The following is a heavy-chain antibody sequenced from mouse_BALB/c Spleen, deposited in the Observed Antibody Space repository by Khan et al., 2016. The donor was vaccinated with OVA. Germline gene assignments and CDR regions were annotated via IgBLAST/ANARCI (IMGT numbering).Heavy chain of an antibody. V-gene: IGHV1S136*01. Sequence: VQLQQPGPELVKPGASVKMSCKASGYTFTNYVMHWVKQKPGQGLEWIGYIHPYTYDDKYNETFKGKATLTSDKSSSTAYMELSSLTSEDSAVYYCVRARYYYGSSYEGFAYWGQGTLVTGSA. CDR2: IHPYTYDD. CDR3: VRARYYYGSSYEGFAY. D-gene: IGHD1-1*01. CDR1: GYTFTNYV. J-gene: IGHJ3*01.